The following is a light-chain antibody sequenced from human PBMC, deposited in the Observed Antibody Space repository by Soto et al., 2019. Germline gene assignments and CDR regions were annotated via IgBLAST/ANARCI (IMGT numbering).Light chain of an antibody. CDR3: SSYTSSSTRV. V-gene: IGLV2-14*01. J-gene: IGLJ1*01. CDR1: RNDVGGYNY. Sequence: QSVLTQPASVSGSPGQSITISCTGTRNDVGGYNYVSWYQQHPGKAPKLMIYDVSNRPSGVSNRFSGSKSGNTASLTISWLQAEDEADYYCSSYTSSSTRVFGTGTKVTVL. CDR2: DVS.